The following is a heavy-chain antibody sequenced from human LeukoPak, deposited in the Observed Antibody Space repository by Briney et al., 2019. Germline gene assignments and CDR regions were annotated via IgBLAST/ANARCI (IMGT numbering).Heavy chain of an antibody. Sequence: PSETLSLTCTVSGGSVSSGGYYWSWIRQHPGEGLEWIGYIYYSGTTYYNPSLKSRLTISLDTSKNQFSLKLTSVTAADTAVYYCATAAQNWSNAPYFDFWARKPWSPSP. CDR1: GGSVSSGGYY. V-gene: IGHV4-31*03. J-gene: IGHJ4*02. CDR3: ATAAQNWSNAPYFDF. D-gene: IGHD1-1*01. CDR2: IYYSGTT.